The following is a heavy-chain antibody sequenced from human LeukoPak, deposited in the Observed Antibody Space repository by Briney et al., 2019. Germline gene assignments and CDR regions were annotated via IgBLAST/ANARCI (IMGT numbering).Heavy chain of an antibody. D-gene: IGHD2-15*01. CDR3: ARVRVAGRGRYYYYFYMDV. J-gene: IGHJ6*03. V-gene: IGHV4-34*01. CDR2: INDGGIT. Sequence: SETLSLTCAVYGGSFSNYYWSWIRQSPGKGLEWMGEINDGGITSYNPSLKSRVTISVDTSKNQFSLNLKYVTAADTAVYYCARVRVAGRGRYYYYFYMDVWGRGTTVTVSS. CDR1: GGSFSNYY.